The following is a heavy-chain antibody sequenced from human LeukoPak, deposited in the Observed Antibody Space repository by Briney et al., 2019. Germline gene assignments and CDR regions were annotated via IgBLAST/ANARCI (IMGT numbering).Heavy chain of an antibody. CDR2: IYYSGST. D-gene: IGHD2-21*01. J-gene: IGHJ4*01. CDR1: GGSISSYY. Sequence: SETLSLTCTVSGGSISSYYWSWIRQPPGKGLEWIGYIYYSGSTYYNPSLKSRVTISVDTSKNQFSLKLSSVTAADTAVYYCASFLWVISFDYWGHGTLVTVSS. V-gene: IGHV4-59*08. CDR3: ASFLWVISFDY.